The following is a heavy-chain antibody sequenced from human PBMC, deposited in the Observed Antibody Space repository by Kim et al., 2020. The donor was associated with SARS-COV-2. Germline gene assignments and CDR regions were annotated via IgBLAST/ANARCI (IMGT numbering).Heavy chain of an antibody. CDR3: ARGGLSMVVLFDY. D-gene: IGHD3-22*01. V-gene: IGHV4-59*09. J-gene: IGHJ4*02. Sequence: YNPSLKSRVTISVDTSKNQFSLKLSSVTAADTAVYYCARGGLSMVVLFDYWGQGTLVTVSS.